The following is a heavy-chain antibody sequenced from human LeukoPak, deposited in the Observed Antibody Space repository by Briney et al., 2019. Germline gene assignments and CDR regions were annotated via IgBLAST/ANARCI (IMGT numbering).Heavy chain of an antibody. CDR1: GYTLTELS. V-gene: IGHV1-24*01. CDR3: ARLQLVRCYFDY. CDR2: FDPEDGET. D-gene: IGHD6-13*01. Sequence: GASVKVSCKVSGYTLTELSMHWVRQAPGKGLEWMGGFDPEDGETIYAQKFQGRVTMTEDTSTDTAYMELRSLRSDDTAVYYCARLQLVRCYFDYWGQGTLVTVSS. J-gene: IGHJ4*02.